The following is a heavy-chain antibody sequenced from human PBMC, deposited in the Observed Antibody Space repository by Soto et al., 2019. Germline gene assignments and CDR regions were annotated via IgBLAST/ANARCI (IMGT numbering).Heavy chain of an antibody. J-gene: IGHJ6*02. CDR2: IYPTGKT. CDR3: ARAPPGPAPRWGV. D-gene: IGHD3-16*01. V-gene: IGHV4-30-2*01. CDR1: GGSISSGGYS. Sequence: PSETLSLTCAVSGGSISSGGYSWSWIRQTPGKGLEWIGYIYPTGKTYYNPSLENRVTISIDTSKNQFSLQLTSVTAADTAVYYCARAPPGPAPRWGVWGHGXTVTVYS.